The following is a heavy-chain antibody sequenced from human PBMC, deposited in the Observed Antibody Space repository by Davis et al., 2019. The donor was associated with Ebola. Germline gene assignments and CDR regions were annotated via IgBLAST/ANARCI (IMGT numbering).Heavy chain of an antibody. CDR3: ASHAYYDDSSGYYSGFDS. D-gene: IGHD3-22*01. V-gene: IGHV4-39*01. CDR1: GGSISSSSYY. J-gene: IGHJ5*01. CDR2: IYYSGST. Sequence: MPSETLSLTCTVSGGSISSSSYYWGWIRQPPGKGLEWIGTIYYSGSTYNNPSLKSRVSMSVDVSKNQFSLRLSSVTAADTGVYYCASHAYYDDSSGYYSGFDSWGQGALVTVSS.